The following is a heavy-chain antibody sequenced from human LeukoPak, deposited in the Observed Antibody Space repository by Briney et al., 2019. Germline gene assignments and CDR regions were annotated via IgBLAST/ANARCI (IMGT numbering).Heavy chain of an antibody. CDR3: TRETDYSDGTGYHHWYFDL. V-gene: IGHV3-23*01. CDR1: GFTFSSYA. CDR2: ISGSGGST. J-gene: IGHJ2*01. D-gene: IGHD3-22*01. Sequence: PGGSLRLSCAASGFTFSSYAMSWVRQAPGKGLEWVSAISGSGGSTYYADSVKGRFTISRDNSKNTLYLQMNSLRAEDTAVYYCTRETDYSDGTGYHHWYFDLWGRGTLVTVSS.